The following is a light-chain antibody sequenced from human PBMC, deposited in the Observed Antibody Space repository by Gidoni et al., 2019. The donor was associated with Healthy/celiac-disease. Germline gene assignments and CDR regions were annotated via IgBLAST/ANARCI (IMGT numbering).Light chain of an antibody. J-gene: IGKJ1*01. CDR2: GAS. V-gene: IGKV3-20*01. CDR3: QQYGSSPGT. Sequence: EIVLTQSPGTLSLSPGERATLSCRASQSVSSSYLAWYQQKPGQDPRLLIYGASSRATGIPDRFSGSGSGTDFTLPLSRLEPEDFAVYYWQQYGSSPGTFGQGTKVEIK. CDR1: QSVSSSY.